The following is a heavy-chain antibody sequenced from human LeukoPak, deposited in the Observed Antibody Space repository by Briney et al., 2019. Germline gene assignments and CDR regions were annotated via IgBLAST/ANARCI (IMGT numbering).Heavy chain of an antibody. CDR3: ARVKWVSSTWFDP. Sequence: GASVKVSCKASGYTFTGYYIHWVRQAPGQGLEWMAWINPNSGGTNYAQKFQGRVTMTRDTSISTAYMELSRLTSDDTAVYYCARVKWVSSTWFDPWGQGTLVTVSS. CDR2: INPNSGGT. J-gene: IGHJ5*02. V-gene: IGHV1-2*02. CDR1: GYTFTGYY. D-gene: IGHD5/OR15-5a*01.